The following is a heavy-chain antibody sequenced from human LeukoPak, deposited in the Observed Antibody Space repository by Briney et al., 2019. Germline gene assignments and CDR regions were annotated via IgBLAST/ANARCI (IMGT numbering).Heavy chain of an antibody. CDR1: GDNFGSYC. CDR3: ARQGPRLRPDY. Sequence: GESLKISSKGSGDNFGSYCHGWVRQTPGKGLEWMGFIYPGDSEVRFSPSSQGLVTFSADKSISSAHLQWASLKASDTAVYYCARQGPRLRPDYGGQGTLVTVSS. CDR2: IYPGDSEV. V-gene: IGHV5-51*01. J-gene: IGHJ4*02.